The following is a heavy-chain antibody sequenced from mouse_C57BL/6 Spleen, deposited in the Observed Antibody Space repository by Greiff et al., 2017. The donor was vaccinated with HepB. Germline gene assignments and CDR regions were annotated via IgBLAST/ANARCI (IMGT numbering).Heavy chain of an antibody. D-gene: IGHD1-1*01. J-gene: IGHJ1*03. CDR3: ARYPITTVVRYFDV. CDR1: GYTFTDYN. Sequence: EVQLQQSGPELVKPGASVKMSCKASGYTFTDYNMHWVKQSHGKSLEWIGYINPNNGGTSYNQKFKGKATLTVNKSSSTAYIELRSLTSEDSAVYYCARYPITTVVRYFDVWGTGTTVTVSS. V-gene: IGHV1-22*01. CDR2: INPNNGGT.